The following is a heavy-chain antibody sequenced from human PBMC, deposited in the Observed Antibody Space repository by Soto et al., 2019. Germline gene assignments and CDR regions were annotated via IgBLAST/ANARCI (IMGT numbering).Heavy chain of an antibody. CDR3: AREFGGSRVFEH. CDR1: GYIFTDYF. Sequence: ASLKVSCKTSGYIFTDYFIHWVRQAPGQGLEWMGIINPNADTTNYAQKFQGRVTVTRDTSTSTVYMEFRSLRSEDTAVYFCAREFGGSRVFEHWG. CDR2: INPNADTT. D-gene: IGHD1-26*01. J-gene: IGHJ4*01. V-gene: IGHV1-46*01.